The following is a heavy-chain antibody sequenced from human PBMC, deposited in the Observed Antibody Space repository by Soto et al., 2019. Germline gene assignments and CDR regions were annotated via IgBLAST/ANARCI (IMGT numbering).Heavy chain of an antibody. Sequence: GGSLRLSCAASGFTFSSYGMHWVRQAPGKGLEWVAVISYDGSNKYYADSVKGRFTIFRDNSKNTLYLQMNSLRAEDTAVYYCAKVGRITIFGVVTDFDYWGQGTLVTVSS. CDR2: ISYDGSNK. D-gene: IGHD3-3*01. V-gene: IGHV3-30*18. J-gene: IGHJ4*02. CDR1: GFTFSSYG. CDR3: AKVGRITIFGVVTDFDY.